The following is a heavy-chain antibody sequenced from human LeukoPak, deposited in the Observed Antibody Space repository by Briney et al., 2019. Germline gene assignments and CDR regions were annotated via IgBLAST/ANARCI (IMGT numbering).Heavy chain of an antibody. J-gene: IGHJ4*02. Sequence: SVKVSCKASGGTFSSYAISWVRQAPGQGLERMGRIIPILGIANYAQKFQGRVTITADKSTSTAYMELSSLRSEDTAVYYCASLRYCTNGVCSPAYYFDYWGQGTLVTVSS. CDR3: ASLRYCTNGVCSPAYYFDY. D-gene: IGHD2-8*01. V-gene: IGHV1-69*04. CDR2: IIPILGIA. CDR1: GGTFSSYA.